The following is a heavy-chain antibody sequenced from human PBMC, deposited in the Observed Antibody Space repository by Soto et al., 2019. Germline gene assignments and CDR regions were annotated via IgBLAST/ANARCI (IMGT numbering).Heavy chain of an antibody. Sequence: SETLCLTYTVSGGSISGSYGSWIRQPPGKGLEWIGYISYSGTTNYNPSLKSRVTMSVDTSKSQFSLNLSSVTAADTAVYYCGRRGTRFCTSTGCYDGASDIWGQGTMVTVSS. CDR2: ISYSGTT. CDR3: GRRGTRFCTSTGCYDGASDI. CDR1: GGSISGSY. D-gene: IGHD2-2*01. J-gene: IGHJ3*02. V-gene: IGHV4-59*08.